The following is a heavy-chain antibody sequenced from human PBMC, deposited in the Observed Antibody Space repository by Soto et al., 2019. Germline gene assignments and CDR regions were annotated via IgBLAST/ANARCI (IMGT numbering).Heavy chain of an antibody. CDR1: GYTLPSYY. J-gene: IGHJ4*02. CDR3: VRRDFGDYDYFDY. CDR2: INPSTGVT. Sequence: QVQLKQSGAEVEKPGASVKLSCKASGYTLPSYYIHWVRQAPGQGLDWMGMINPSTGVTTYAQEFQGRHTLTKDPTTSASTNTFYMQPSGLRSDDTAVYYCVRRDFGDYDYFDYLGQGTLVTISS. V-gene: IGHV1-46*01. D-gene: IGHD4-17*01.